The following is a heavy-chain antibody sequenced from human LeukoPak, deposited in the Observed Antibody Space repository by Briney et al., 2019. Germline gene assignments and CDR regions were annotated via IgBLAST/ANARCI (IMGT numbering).Heavy chain of an antibody. D-gene: IGHD2-2*01. CDR1: GFTFSAHG. CDR3: ARRSTSTRHFDY. CDR2: IGGSGVST. Sequence: PGGSLRLSCAASGFTFSAHGMSWVRQAPSKGLEWVSAIGGSGVSTYYADSVKGRFTISRDNSKNTLYLQVNSLRAGDTAVYYCARRSTSTRHFDYWGQGTLVTVSS. J-gene: IGHJ4*02. V-gene: IGHV3-23*01.